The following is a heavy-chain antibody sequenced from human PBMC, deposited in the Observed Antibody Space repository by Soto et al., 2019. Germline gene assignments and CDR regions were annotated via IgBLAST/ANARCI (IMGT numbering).Heavy chain of an antibody. J-gene: IGHJ5*02. D-gene: IGHD3-10*01. CDR2: ISAYNGNT. V-gene: IGHV1-18*04. Sequence: GHSGKVTCKASGYTLTSNLISWVRQAPGQGRDRMRWISAYNGNTNYAQKLQGRVTMPTDTSTSTAYLELRSLRSDDTAVYYCARVPPSLELWWFGEPTSQNWFDPWGQGTLVTVSS. CDR1: GYTLTSNL. CDR3: ARVPPSLELWWFGEPTSQNWFDP.